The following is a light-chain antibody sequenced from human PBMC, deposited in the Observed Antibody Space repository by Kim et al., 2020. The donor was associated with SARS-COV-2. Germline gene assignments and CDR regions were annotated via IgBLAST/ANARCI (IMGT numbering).Light chain of an antibody. CDR2: GKS. Sequence: QLVTVSCHAGSPNIGADYDLQWYQQVPGTAPKLLIYGKSNRPSGVPDRFSGSKSGTSASLAITGLQAEDEADYYCQSYDNSLSGYVFGTGTKVTVL. J-gene: IGLJ1*01. CDR3: QSYDNSLSGYV. CDR1: SPNIGADYD. V-gene: IGLV1-40*01.